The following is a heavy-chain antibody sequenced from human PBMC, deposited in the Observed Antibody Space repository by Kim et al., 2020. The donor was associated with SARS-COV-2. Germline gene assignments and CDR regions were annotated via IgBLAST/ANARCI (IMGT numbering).Heavy chain of an antibody. CDR1: GGSISSSNW. J-gene: IGHJ4*02. Sequence: SETLSLTCAVSGGSISSSNWWSWVRQPPGKGLEWIGEIYHSGSTNYNPSLKSRVTISVDKSKNQFSLKLSSVTAADTAVYYCAGRLDDILTGYYNPFDYWGQGTLVTVSS. D-gene: IGHD3-9*01. CDR3: AGRLDDILTGYYNPFDY. V-gene: IGHV4-4*02. CDR2: IYHSGST.